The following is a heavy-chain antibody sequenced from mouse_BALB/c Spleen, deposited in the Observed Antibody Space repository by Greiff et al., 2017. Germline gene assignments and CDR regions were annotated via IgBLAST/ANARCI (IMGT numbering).Heavy chain of an antibody. D-gene: IGHD2-14*01. CDR1: WFSLSRYS. CDR2: IWGGGST. Sequence: VKLVESGPGLVAPSQSLSITCTVSWFSLSRYSVHWVRQPPGKGLEWLGMIWGGGSTDYNSALKSRLSISKDNSKSHVFLKMNSLQTDDTAMYYCARNSYYYRYESYAMDYWGQGTSVTVSS. V-gene: IGHV2-6-4*01. J-gene: IGHJ4*01. CDR3: ARNSYYYRYESYAMDY.